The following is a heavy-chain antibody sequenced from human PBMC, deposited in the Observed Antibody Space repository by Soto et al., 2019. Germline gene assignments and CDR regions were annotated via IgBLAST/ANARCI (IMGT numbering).Heavy chain of an antibody. Sequence: SETLSLTCTVSGGSINTFYWSWVRQPAGKGLEWIGRIFSSGSTSFNPSLESRVAMSVDTSKNHLSLNLSSVTAADMAVYYCAREGSYSAYNFAHGIQLWSFDFWGQGALVTVSS. D-gene: IGHD5-12*01. CDR2: IFSSGST. CDR1: GGSINTFY. V-gene: IGHV4-4*07. J-gene: IGHJ4*02. CDR3: AREGSYSAYNFAHGIQLWSFDF.